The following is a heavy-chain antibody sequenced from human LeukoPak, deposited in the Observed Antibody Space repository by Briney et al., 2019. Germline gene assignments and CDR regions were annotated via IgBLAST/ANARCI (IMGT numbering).Heavy chain of an antibody. CDR1: GGSFSGYY. Sequence: SEALSLTCAVYGGSFSGYYWSWIRQPPGKGLEWIAYMYYSGSTYYNPSLKSRVTMSADTSKNQLSLKLSSVTAADTAVYYCARPYYYDSRIDPWGQGILVTVSS. CDR3: ARPYYYDSRIDP. CDR2: MYYSGST. V-gene: IGHV4-30-4*08. D-gene: IGHD3-22*01. J-gene: IGHJ5*02.